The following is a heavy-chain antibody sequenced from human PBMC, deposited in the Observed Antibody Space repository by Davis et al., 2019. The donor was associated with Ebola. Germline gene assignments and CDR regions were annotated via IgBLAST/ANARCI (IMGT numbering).Heavy chain of an antibody. CDR3: ARGSALAARAFDY. CDR1: GYTFTSYG. V-gene: IGHV1-8*02. Sequence: AASVKVSCKASGYTFTSYGINWVRQATGQGLEWMGWMNPNSGNTGYAQKFQGRVTMTRNTSISTAYMELSSLRSEDTAVYYCARGSALAARAFDYWGQGTLVTVSS. CDR2: MNPNSGNT. D-gene: IGHD6-6*01. J-gene: IGHJ4*02.